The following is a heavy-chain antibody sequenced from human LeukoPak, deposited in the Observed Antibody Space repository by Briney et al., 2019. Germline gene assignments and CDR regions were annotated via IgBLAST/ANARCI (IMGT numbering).Heavy chain of an antibody. J-gene: IGHJ5*02. D-gene: IGHD4-17*01. CDR1: GGSISSGSYY. CDR3: ARQANGDYLNNWFDP. Sequence: SETLSLTCTVSGGSISSGSYYWSWIRQPAGKGLEWIGRIYTSGSTNYNPSLKSRVTISVDTSKNQFSLKLSSVTAADTAVYYCARQANGDYLNNWFDPWGQGTLVTVSS. CDR2: IYTSGST. V-gene: IGHV4-61*02.